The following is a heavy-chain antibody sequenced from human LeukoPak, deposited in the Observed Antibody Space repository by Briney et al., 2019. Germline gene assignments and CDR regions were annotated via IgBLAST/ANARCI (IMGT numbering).Heavy chain of an antibody. CDR2: ISKDGRNE. CDR1: GLAFSGFD. V-gene: IGHV3-30*03. CDR3: AIIPRAAAGPSARSPFHY. D-gene: IGHD6-13*01. Sequence: GGSLRLSCAASGLAFSGFDMNWVRQAPGKGLEGVAMISKDGRNEYCVESVTGRVTISRDNSKNTLYLQMNSLRAEDTAVYYCAIIPRAAAGPSARSPFHYWGQGTLVTVSS. J-gene: IGHJ4*02.